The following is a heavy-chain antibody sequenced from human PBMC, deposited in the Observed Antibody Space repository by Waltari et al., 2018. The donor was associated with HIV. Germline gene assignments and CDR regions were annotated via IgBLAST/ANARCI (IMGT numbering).Heavy chain of an antibody. CDR3: ARLSSGWPPIDY. Sequence: QVQLQQWGAGLLKPSETLSLTCAVYGGSFSGYYWSWIRQPPGKGLEWIGEINHSGSTNYNPSLKSRVTISVDTSKNQFSLKLSSVTAADTAVYYCARLSSGWPPIDYWGQGTLVTVSS. CDR1: GGSFSGYY. CDR2: INHSGST. V-gene: IGHV4-34*01. J-gene: IGHJ4*02. D-gene: IGHD6-19*01.